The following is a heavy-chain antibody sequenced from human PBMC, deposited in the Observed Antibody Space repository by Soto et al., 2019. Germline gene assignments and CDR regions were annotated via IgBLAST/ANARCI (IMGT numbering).Heavy chain of an antibody. CDR1: GFTFSSYA. CDR3: AKEGATVTTRTYYFDY. D-gene: IGHD4-17*01. CDR2: ISGSGGST. V-gene: IGHV3-23*01. J-gene: IGHJ4*02. Sequence: EVQLLESGGGLVQPGGSLRLSCAASGFTFSSYAMSWVRQAPGKGLEWVSAISGSGGSTYYADSVKGRFTISRDNSKNTLYLQMNSLRAEDTAVYYCAKEGATVTTRTYYFDYWGQGTLVTVSS.